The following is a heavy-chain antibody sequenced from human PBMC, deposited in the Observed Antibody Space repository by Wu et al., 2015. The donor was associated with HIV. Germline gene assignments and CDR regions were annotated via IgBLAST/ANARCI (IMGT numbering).Heavy chain of an antibody. CDR1: GYIFTTYY. CDR2: INPSGSST. CDR3: AREGEEKKSDRSGYYAYLQI. V-gene: IGHV1-46*01. Sequence: QVQLVQSGAEVKKPGASVKVSCKASGYIFTTYYIHWVRQAPGQGLEWMGVINPSGSSTTYTEKFQGRVTMTKDTSTSTVYMKLSGLRSEDTATYYCAREGEEKKSDRSGYYAYLQIWGQGSQVTVSS. J-gene: IGHJ1*01. D-gene: IGHD3-22*01.